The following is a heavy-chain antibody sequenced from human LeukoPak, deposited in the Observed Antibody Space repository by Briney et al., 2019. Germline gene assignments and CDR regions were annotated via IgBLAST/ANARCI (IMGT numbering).Heavy chain of an antibody. Sequence: SETLSLTCTVSGGSISSYYWSWVRQPAGKGLEWIGRIYTSGSTNYNPSLKSRVTMSVDTSKNQFSLKLSSVTAADTAVYYCASFRAPYYYDSSAYFWFDPWGQGTLVTVSS. CDR1: GGSISSYY. J-gene: IGHJ5*02. CDR2: IYTSGST. CDR3: ASFRAPYYYDSSAYFWFDP. V-gene: IGHV4-4*07. D-gene: IGHD3-22*01.